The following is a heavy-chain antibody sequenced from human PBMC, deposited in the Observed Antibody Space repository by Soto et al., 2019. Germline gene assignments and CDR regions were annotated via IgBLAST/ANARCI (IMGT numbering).Heavy chain of an antibody. Sequence: QVQLQESGPGLVKPSQTLSLTCTVSGGSISSGGYYWSWIRQHPGKGLEWIGYIYYSGSTYYNPSPKTRXTXSXXTSKNQFSLKLSSVTAADTAVYYCASVGGINWFDPWGQGTLVTVSS. CDR2: IYYSGST. CDR1: GGSISSGGYY. CDR3: ASVGGINWFDP. D-gene: IGHD3-16*01. V-gene: IGHV4-31*03. J-gene: IGHJ5*02.